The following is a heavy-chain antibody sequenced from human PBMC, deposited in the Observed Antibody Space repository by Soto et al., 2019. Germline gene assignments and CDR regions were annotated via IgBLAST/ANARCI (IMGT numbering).Heavy chain of an antibody. CDR1: GFIFSTYD. CDR2: IGVGGDT. J-gene: IGHJ4*02. CDR3: ARAMEVDPIDY. D-gene: IGHD1-1*01. Sequence: EVQLVESGGGLVQPGGSLRLSCAGSGFIFSTYDMSWVRQTAGKRLEWVSTIGVGGDTYYEDSVKGRFTIFRENAKNSLYLQMNSLRVGDTVIYYCARAMEVDPIDYWGQGTLVTVSS. V-gene: IGHV3-13*01.